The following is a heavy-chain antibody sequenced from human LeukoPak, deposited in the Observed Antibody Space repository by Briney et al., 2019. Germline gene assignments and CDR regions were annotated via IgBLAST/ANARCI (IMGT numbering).Heavy chain of an antibody. CDR1: GGSFGGYY. CDR3: ARTLAGVYYFDY. D-gene: IGHD2-8*01. J-gene: IGHJ4*02. V-gene: IGHV4-34*01. CDR2: INHSGST. Sequence: SETLSLTCAVYGGSFGGYYWSWIRQPPGKGLEWIGEINHSGSTNYTPSLKSRVTISVDTSKNQFSLKLSSVTAADTAVYYCARTLAGVYYFDYWGQGTLVTVSS.